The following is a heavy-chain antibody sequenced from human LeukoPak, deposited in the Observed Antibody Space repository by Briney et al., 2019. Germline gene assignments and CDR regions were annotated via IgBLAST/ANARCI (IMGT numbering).Heavy chain of an antibody. CDR1: GGSISSSSYY. Sequence: PSETLSLTCTVSGGSISSSSYYWGWIRHPPGKGLEWIGRIYYSGSTYYNPSLKSRVTISVDTSKNQFSLKLSSVTAADTAVYYCVLSTMIVVVITPSFDYWGQGTLVTVSS. V-gene: IGHV4-39*01. CDR2: IYYSGST. J-gene: IGHJ4*02. D-gene: IGHD3-22*01. CDR3: VLSTMIVVVITPSFDY.